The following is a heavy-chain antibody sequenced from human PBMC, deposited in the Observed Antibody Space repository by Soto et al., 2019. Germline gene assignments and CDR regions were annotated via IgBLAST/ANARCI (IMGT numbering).Heavy chain of an antibody. CDR3: ARLPAMTTSGY. CDR2: VYPRDSDT. V-gene: IGHV5-51*01. Sequence: GESLKISCKASGYIFIDYWIGWVRQMPGKGLEWMGIVYPRDSDTRYSPSFQGQVTISADRSTGTAFLQWSSLKASDTAMYYCARLPAMTTSGYWGQGTLVTVSS. D-gene: IGHD4-4*01. J-gene: IGHJ4*02. CDR1: GYIFIDYW.